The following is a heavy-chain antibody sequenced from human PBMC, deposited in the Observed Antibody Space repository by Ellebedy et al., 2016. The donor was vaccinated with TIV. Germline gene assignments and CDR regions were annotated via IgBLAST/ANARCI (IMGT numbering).Heavy chain of an antibody. CDR3: ARMLSYTSSSFSSFDS. CDR2: ISPDGSST. D-gene: IGHD6-6*01. Sequence: LSLTCAASGFTFSRYWMHWVRQVPGTGPVWVSRISPDGSSTAYADSVKGRFTISRDNAKNTLSLQMNSLRAEDTAVYYCARMLSYTSSSFSSFDSWGQGTLVTVSS. CDR1: GFTFSRYW. V-gene: IGHV3-74*01. J-gene: IGHJ4*02.